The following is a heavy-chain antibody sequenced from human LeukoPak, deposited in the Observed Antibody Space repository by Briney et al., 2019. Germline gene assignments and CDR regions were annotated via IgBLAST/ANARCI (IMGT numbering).Heavy chain of an antibody. CDR1: GGSISSYY. Sequence: PSETLSLTCTVSGGSISSYYWSCIRQPPGKGLEWIGYIYYSGSTNYNPSLKSRVTISVDTSKNQFSLKLSSVTAADTAVYYCARSVAAAGTARFDYWGQGTLVSASS. J-gene: IGHJ4*02. D-gene: IGHD6-13*01. V-gene: IGHV4-59*01. CDR2: IYYSGST. CDR3: ARSVAAAGTARFDY.